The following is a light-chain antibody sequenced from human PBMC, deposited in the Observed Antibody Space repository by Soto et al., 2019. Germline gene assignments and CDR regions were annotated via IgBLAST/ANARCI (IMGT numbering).Light chain of an antibody. V-gene: IGLV1-51*01. Sequence: QAVVTQPPSVSAAPGQKVTISCSGSSSNIGDNYVSWYQQLPGTAPKLLIYDNYKRPSGIPDRVSGSKSGSSATLGITGLQTGDEADYYCGTWDNSLSVYVFGTGTKLTVL. CDR3: GTWDNSLSVYV. CDR2: DNY. J-gene: IGLJ1*01. CDR1: SSNIGDNY.